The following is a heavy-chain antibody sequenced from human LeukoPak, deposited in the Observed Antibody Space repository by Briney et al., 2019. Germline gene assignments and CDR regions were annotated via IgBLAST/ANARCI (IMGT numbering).Heavy chain of an antibody. CDR1: GFTLSCCG. CDR3: AKERLLYYYDSSELDY. D-gene: IGHD3-22*01. CDR2: IRYDGGNA. Sequence: GGSLRLSCAASGFTLSCCGMHWVRQAPGKGLEWVAFIRYDGGNAYYADSVKGRFTISRDNSKNTLYLQMNSLRAEDTAVYYCAKERLLYYYDSSELDYWGQGTLVTVSS. V-gene: IGHV3-30*02. J-gene: IGHJ4*02.